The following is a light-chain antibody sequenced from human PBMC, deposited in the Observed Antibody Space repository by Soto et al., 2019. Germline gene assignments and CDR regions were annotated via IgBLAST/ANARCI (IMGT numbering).Light chain of an antibody. J-gene: IGLJ1*01. CDR2: DVS. CDR1: SSDVGGYNY. Sequence: QSVLTQPASVYGSPGQWITISCTGTSSDVGGYNYVSWYQQHPGKAPKLMIYDVSNRPSGVSNRFSGSKSGNTASLTISGLQAEDEADYYCSSYTSSSTLSYVFGTGTKVTVL. V-gene: IGLV2-14*01. CDR3: SSYTSSSTLSYV.